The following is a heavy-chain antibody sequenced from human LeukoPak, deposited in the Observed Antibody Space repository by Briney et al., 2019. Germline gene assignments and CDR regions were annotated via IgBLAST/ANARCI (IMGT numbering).Heavy chain of an antibody. Sequence: ASVKVSCKASRYTFTNYSINWVRQASGQGLDWMGWMNPNSGNTGYAQKFQGRVTMTRNTSISTAYMELSSLSSEDTAVYYCARCPGCISTNCPYDCDYWGQGTLVTVSS. CDR3: ARCPGCISTNCPYDCDY. J-gene: IGHJ4*02. D-gene: IGHD2-2*01. CDR1: RYTFTNYS. V-gene: IGHV1-8*01. CDR2: MNPNSGNT.